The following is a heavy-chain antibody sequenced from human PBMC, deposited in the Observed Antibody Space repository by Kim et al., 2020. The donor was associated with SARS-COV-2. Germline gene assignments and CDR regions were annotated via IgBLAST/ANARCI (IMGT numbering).Heavy chain of an antibody. V-gene: IGHV4-39*01. D-gene: IGHD3-10*01. CDR1: GGSISSSSYY. CDR3: ARQPGASWDFDY. J-gene: IGHJ4*02. CDR2: IYYSGST. Sequence: SETLSLTCTVSGGSISSSSYYWGWIRQPPGKGLEWIGSIYYSGSTFYNPSLKSRVTISVDTSKNQFSLKLSSVNAADTAVYYCARQPGASWDFDYWGQGTLVTVSS.